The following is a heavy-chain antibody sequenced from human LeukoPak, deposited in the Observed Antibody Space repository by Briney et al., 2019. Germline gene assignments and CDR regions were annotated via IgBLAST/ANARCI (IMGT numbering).Heavy chain of an antibody. Sequence: SETLSLTCTVSGDSLNPYYWSWIRQPAGKGLEWIGRVYFSGSTLYNPSLQSRDTMSVDTSKNQFSLRLSSVTAADTALYYCARTSASGGTFFDFWGQGTLVTVSS. CDR3: ARTSASGGTFFDF. CDR1: GDSLNPYY. V-gene: IGHV4-4*07. CDR2: VYFSGST. D-gene: IGHD1-26*01. J-gene: IGHJ4*02.